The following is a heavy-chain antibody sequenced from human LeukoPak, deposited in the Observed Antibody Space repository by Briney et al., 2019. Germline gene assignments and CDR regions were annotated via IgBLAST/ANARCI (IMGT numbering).Heavy chain of an antibody. J-gene: IGHJ4*02. CDR1: GYTFTSYY. Sequence: ASVKLSCKASGYTFTSYYMHWVRQAPGQGLEWMGIINPSGSSASYAQKYQGRVTMTRDTSTITVNMELSSLRSEDTAVYYCARDEQQLVHPSDYWGQGTLVTVSS. CDR2: INPSGSSA. V-gene: IGHV1-46*03. CDR3: ARDEQQLVHPSDY. D-gene: IGHD6-13*01.